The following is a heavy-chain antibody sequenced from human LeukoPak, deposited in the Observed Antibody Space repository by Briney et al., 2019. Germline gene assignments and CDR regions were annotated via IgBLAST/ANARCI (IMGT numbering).Heavy chain of an antibody. CDR1: RYTFTSYY. CDR2: INPSGGST. CDR3: ASHYDFWSGYPFYYYYMDV. V-gene: IGHV1-46*01. J-gene: IGHJ6*03. Sequence: APVKVSCKASRYTFTSYYLHWVQQAPGQGLEWMGIINPSGGSTSYAQKFQGRVTMTRDTSTSTVYMELSSLRSEDTAVYYCASHYDFWSGYPFYYYYMDVWGKGTTVTVSS. D-gene: IGHD3-3*01.